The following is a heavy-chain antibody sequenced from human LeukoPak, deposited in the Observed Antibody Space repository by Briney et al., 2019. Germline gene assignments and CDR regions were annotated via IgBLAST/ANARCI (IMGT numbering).Heavy chain of an antibody. CDR2: INPNSGGT. V-gene: IGHV1-2*02. Sequence: ASVKVSRKASGYTFTDYYMHWVRQAPGQGLEWMGWINPNSGGTNYAQKFQGRVTMTRDTSISTAYMELSRLRSDDTAVYYCARDYPITGYSNGRGWFDPWGQGTLVTVSS. CDR3: ARDYPITGYSNGRGWFDP. J-gene: IGHJ5*02. CDR1: GYTFTDYY. D-gene: IGHD1-26*01.